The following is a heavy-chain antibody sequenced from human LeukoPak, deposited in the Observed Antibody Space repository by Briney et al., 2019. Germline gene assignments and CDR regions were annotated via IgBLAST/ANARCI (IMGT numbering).Heavy chain of an antibody. J-gene: IGHJ4*02. Sequence: GGSLRLSCAASGFTFSDYYMSWIRQAPGKGLEWVSYISSSSSYTNYADPVKGRFTISRDNDKNSLYLQMHSLRAEDTAVYYCARELSAAPDYWGQGTLVTVSS. CDR1: GFTFSDYY. D-gene: IGHD3-10*01. CDR2: ISSSSSYT. V-gene: IGHV3-11*06. CDR3: ARELSAAPDY.